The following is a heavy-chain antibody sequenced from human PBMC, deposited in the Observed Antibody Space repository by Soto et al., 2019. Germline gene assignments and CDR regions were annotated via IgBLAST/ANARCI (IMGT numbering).Heavy chain of an antibody. CDR3: ARLYDVLTNGRDV. D-gene: IGHD3-9*01. Sequence: EVQLEASGGGLVKPGGSLRLSCSASGFTFRRYDMNWVRTAPWKGLEWVSSISSSSISIHYGETVKGRFTISRDNARSVLYLHMNSLRAEDTAVYFCARLYDVLTNGRDVWGQGTTVTVS. J-gene: IGHJ6*02. V-gene: IGHV3-21*01. CDR2: ISSSSISI. CDR1: GFTFRRYD.